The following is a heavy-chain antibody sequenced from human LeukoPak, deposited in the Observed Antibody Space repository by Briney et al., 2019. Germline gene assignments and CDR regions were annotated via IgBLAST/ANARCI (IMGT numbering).Heavy chain of an antibody. V-gene: IGHV1-69*05. CDR2: IIPIFGTA. Sequence: SVKFSCKASGGTFSSYAISWVRQAPGQGLEWMGRIIPIFGTANYAQKFQGRVTITTDESTSTAYMELSSLRSEDTAVYYCASSNDIASPAQLLDYWGQGTLVTVSS. D-gene: IGHD2-2*01. CDR1: GGTFSSYA. CDR3: ASSNDIASPAQLLDY. J-gene: IGHJ4*02.